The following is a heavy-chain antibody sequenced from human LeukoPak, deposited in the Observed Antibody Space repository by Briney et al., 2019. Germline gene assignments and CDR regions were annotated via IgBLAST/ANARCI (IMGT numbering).Heavy chain of an antibody. CDR3: AIGIPMGRGVITKAPDY. D-gene: IGHD3-10*01. Sequence: KSAETLTLTCAVYGGSFSGYYWSWIRQPPGKGLEWIGEINRSGSTKYNPSLKSRVTISVEKYENQFSLKLRSVTAADTAVYYCAIGIPMGRGVITKAPDYWGQGTLVTVSS. CDR1: GGSFSGYY. J-gene: IGHJ4*02. CDR2: INRSGST. V-gene: IGHV4-34*01.